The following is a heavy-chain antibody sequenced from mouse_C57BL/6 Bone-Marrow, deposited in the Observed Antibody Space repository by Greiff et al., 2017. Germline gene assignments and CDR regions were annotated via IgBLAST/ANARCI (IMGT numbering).Heavy chain of an antibody. Sequence: DVQLQESGPGLAKPSQTLSLTCSVPGYSITSDYWNWIRKFPGNKLEYMGYISYSGSTYYTPSLKSRISITRDTSKNQYYLQLNSVTTEDTATYSCARYKILRHLDYWGQGTTLTVSS. V-gene: IGHV3-8*01. D-gene: IGHD1-2*01. CDR3: ARYKILRHLDY. CDR2: ISYSGST. J-gene: IGHJ2*01. CDR1: GYSITSDY.